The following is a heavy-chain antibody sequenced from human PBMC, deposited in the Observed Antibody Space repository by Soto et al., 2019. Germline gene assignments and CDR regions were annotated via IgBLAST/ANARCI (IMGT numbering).Heavy chain of an antibody. CDR3: ATYCSSTSCPSWFDP. J-gene: IGHJ5*02. V-gene: IGHV1-24*01. D-gene: IGHD2-2*01. Sequence: GASVKVSCKVSGYTLTELSMHWVRQAPGKGLEWMGGFDPEDGETIYAQKFQGRVTMTEDTSTDTAYMELSSLRSEDTAVYYRATYCSSTSCPSWFDPWGQGTLVTVSS. CDR2: FDPEDGET. CDR1: GYTLTELS.